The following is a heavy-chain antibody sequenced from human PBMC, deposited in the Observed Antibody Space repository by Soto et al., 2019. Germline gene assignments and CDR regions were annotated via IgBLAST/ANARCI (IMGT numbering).Heavy chain of an antibody. Sequence: GHLVESGGGVVKPGGSLTLSCAASGFTFSNVWLSWVRQGPGKGLEWLGRIKSRAENETTDYASPARGRFIISRDDSKNMLYLKLNSLNSEDTGVYYCATVLPRASSWVDYWGQGTPVTVSS. D-gene: IGHD6-13*01. J-gene: IGHJ4*02. CDR2: IKSRAENETT. V-gene: IGHV3-15*01. CDR3: ATVLPRASSWVDY. CDR1: GFTFSNVW.